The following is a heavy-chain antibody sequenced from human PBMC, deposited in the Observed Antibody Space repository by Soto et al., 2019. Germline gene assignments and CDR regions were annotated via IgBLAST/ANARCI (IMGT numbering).Heavy chain of an antibody. CDR3: ARDSHDSSGYDY. J-gene: IGHJ4*02. CDR1: GFTVSSHY. D-gene: IGHD3-22*01. CDR2: IYSGGST. Sequence: EVQLVESGGGLIQPGGSLRLSCAASGFTVSSHYMSWVRQAPGKGLEWVSVIYSGGSTYYADSVKGRFTISRDNSKNTLYLQMNSLRAEDTAVYYCARDSHDSSGYDYWGQGTLVTVSS. V-gene: IGHV3-53*01.